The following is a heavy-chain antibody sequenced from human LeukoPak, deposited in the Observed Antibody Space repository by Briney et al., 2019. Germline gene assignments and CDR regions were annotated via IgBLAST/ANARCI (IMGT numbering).Heavy chain of an antibody. CDR3: ARLSRGPRQLVLDY. CDR2: INTNTGNP. V-gene: IGHV7-4-1*02. CDR1: GYTFTSYA. J-gene: IGHJ4*02. Sequence: GASVKVSCKTSGYTFTSYAMNWVRQAPGQGLEWMGWINTNTGNPTYAQGFTGRFVFSLDTSVSTAYLQISSLKAEDTAVYYCARLSRGPRQLVLDYWGQGTLVTVSS. D-gene: IGHD6-6*01.